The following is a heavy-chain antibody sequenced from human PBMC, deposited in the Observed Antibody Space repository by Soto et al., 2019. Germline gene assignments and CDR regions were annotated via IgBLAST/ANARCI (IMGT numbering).Heavy chain of an antibody. D-gene: IGHD5-18*01. J-gene: IGHJ4*02. CDR3: ARAVRGYSYGFDY. CDR2: IYYSGST. V-gene: IGHV4-31*03. CDR1: GGSISSGGYY. Sequence: QVQLQESGPGLVKPSQTLSLTCTVSGGSISSGGYYWSWLRQHPGKGLEWIGYIYYSGSTYYNPSLKSRVTISVDTSKHQVSLKLSSVTDADMVVYYCARAVRGYSYGFDYWGQGTLGPVSS.